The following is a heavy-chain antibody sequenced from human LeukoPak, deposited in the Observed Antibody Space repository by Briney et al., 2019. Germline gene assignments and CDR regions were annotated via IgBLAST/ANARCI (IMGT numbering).Heavy chain of an antibody. CDR3: ARHERSSGWANWFEP. CDR2: IYPGDSDT. Sequence: GESLKISCKGSGYSFTSYWIGWVRQMPGKGLEWMGIIYPGDSDTRYSPSFQGQVTISADKSISTAYLQWSSLKASDTAMYYSARHERSSGWANWFEPWGQGTLGTVSS. CDR1: GYSFTSYW. D-gene: IGHD6-19*01. V-gene: IGHV5-51*01. J-gene: IGHJ5*02.